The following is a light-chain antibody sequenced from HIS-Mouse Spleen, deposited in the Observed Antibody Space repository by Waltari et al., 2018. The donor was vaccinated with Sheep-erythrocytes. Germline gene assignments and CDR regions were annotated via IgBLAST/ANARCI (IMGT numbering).Light chain of an antibody. CDR2: DAT. V-gene: IGKV1-39*01. Sequence: DIQMTQSPSSLSASVGDRVTITCRASQSISSYLNLYQQKPGKAPKLLIYDATSLQSGVPSRFSGSGSGTDFTLTISSLQPEDFATYYCQQSYSTPQFTFGPGTKVDIK. CDR1: QSISSY. J-gene: IGKJ3*01. CDR3: QQSYSTPQFT.